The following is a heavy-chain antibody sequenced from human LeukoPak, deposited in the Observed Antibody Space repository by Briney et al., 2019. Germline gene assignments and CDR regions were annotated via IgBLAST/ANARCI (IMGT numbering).Heavy chain of an antibody. CDR3: AREHTPYGSGCTAAY. J-gene: IGHJ4*02. V-gene: IGHV3-48*01. D-gene: IGHD6-19*01. CDR1: GFTFSSYG. Sequence: GGSLRLSCAASGFTFSSYGMNWVRQAPGKGLHWVSCISDSSTTIYYADSVKGRFTISRDNAKNSLYLQMNSLRAEDTAVYYCAREHTPYGSGCTAAYWGQGTLVTVSS. CDR2: ISDSSTTI.